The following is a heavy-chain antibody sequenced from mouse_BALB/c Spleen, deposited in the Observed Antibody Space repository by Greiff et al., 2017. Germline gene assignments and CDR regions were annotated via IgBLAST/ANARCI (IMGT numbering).Heavy chain of an antibody. D-gene: IGHD2-4*01. Sequence: EVKLQESGPSLVKPSQTLSLTCSVTGDSITSGYWNWIRKFPGNKLEYMGYISYSGSTYYNPSLKSRISITRDTSKNQYYLQLNSVTTEDTATYYCARWAMITTSPYWYFDVWGAGTTVTVSS. V-gene: IGHV3-8*02. J-gene: IGHJ1*01. CDR3: ARWAMITTSPYWYFDV. CDR1: GDSITSGY. CDR2: ISYSGST.